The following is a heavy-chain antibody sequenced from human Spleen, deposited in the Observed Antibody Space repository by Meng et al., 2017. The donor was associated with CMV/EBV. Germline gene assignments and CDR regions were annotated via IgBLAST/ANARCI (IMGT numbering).Heavy chain of an antibody. J-gene: IGHJ5*02. D-gene: IGHD3-3*01. CDR1: SGVG. V-gene: IGHV2-5*01. CDR2: IYWNDDK. Sequence: SGVGVGWIRQPPGKALEWLALIYWNDDKRYSPSLKSRLTITKDTSKNQVVLTMTNMDPVDTATYYCAHRHLEYYDFWSGNNWFDPWGQGTLVTVSS. CDR3: AHRHLEYYDFWSGNNWFDP.